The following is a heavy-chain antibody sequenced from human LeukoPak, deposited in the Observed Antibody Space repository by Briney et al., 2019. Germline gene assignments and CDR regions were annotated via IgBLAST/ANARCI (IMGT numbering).Heavy chain of an antibody. D-gene: IGHD3-10*01. V-gene: IGHV4-31*03. CDR3: ARSYYGSGGDY. J-gene: IGHJ4*02. CDR1: GGSISSGGYY. CDR2: IYYSGST. Sequence: PSETLSLTCTVSGGSISSGGYYWSWIRQHPGKGLEWIGYIYYSGSTYYNPSLKSRVTISVDTSKNQFSLKLSSVAAADTAVYYCARSYYGSGGDYWGQGTLVTVSS.